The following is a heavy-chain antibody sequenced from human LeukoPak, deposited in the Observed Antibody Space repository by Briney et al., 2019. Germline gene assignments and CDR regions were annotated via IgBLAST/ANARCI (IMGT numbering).Heavy chain of an antibody. CDR1: GFTFDDYA. CDR3: AKDRRMEYTSSSGNWFDP. D-gene: IGHD6-6*01. J-gene: IGHJ5*02. CDR2: ISWNSGSI. V-gene: IGHV3-9*01. Sequence: GRSLRLSCAASGFTFDDYAMRWVRQAPGKGLEWVSGISWNSGSIGYADSVKGRFTISRDNAKNSLYLQMNSLRAEDTALYYCAKDRRMEYTSSSGNWFDPWGQGTPVTVSS.